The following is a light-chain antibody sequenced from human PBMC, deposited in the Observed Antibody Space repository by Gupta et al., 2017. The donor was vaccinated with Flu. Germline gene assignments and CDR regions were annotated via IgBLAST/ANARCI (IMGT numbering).Light chain of an antibody. CDR3: MKGTQWYT. CDR2: KVS. J-gene: IGKJ2*01. Sequence: DVVFTHSPLSLPVTLGQLASIFCSSSQSLVHSDGNTYLNWFQQRPGQSPRRLFYKVSNRDCGVPDRFSGRGSGTDFTLEISRVEAEDVGIYYCMKGTQWYTFGQGTKLEIK. CDR1: QSLVHSDGNTY. V-gene: IGKV2-30*02.